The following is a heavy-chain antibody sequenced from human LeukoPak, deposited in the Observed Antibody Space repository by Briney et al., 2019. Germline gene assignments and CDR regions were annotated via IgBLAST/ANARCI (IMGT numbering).Heavy chain of an antibody. CDR1: GFTFRSYA. CDR2: MSYDGTNK. D-gene: IGHD3-3*01. Sequence: GGSLRLSCAASGFTFRSYAMHWVRQAPGKGLEWVAVMSYDGTNKKYADSVKGRFTISRDNSKNTLYLQVSSLRAEDTAVYYCAKEGKDYDFWSGYGSMDVWGQGTTVTVSS. J-gene: IGHJ6*02. CDR3: AKEGKDYDFWSGYGSMDV. V-gene: IGHV3-30*18.